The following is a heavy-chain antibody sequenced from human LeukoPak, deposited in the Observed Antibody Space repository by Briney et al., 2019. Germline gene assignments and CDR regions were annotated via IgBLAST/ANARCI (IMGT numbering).Heavy chain of an antibody. CDR3: AKDGFDDSSGYYYTVYYYYYMDV. D-gene: IGHD3-22*01. J-gene: IGHJ6*03. CDR2: IRYDGSNK. CDR1: GFTFSSYG. Sequence: PGGSLRLSCAASGFTFSSYGMHWVRQAPGKGLEWVAFIRYDGSNKYYADSVKGRFTISRDNSKNTLYLQMNSLRAEDTAVYYCAKDGFDDSSGYYYTVYYYYYMDVWGKGTTVTISS. V-gene: IGHV3-30*02.